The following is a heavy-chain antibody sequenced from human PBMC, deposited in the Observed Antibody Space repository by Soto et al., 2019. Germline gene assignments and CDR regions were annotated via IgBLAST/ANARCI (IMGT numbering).Heavy chain of an antibody. D-gene: IGHD6-13*01. Sequence: TGGSLRLSCAASGFTFSSYSMNWVRQAPGKGLEWVSSISSSSSYIYYADSVKGRFTISRDNAKNSLYLQMNSLRAEDTAVYYCARGGPAAGLPYYYYGMDVWGQGTTVTVSS. J-gene: IGHJ6*02. V-gene: IGHV3-21*01. CDR3: ARGGPAAGLPYYYYGMDV. CDR1: GFTFSSYS. CDR2: ISSSSSYI.